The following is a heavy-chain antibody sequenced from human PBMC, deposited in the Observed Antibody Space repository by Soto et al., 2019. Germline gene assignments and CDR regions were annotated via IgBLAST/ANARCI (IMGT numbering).Heavy chain of an antibody. D-gene: IGHD3-3*01. J-gene: IGHJ3*02. Sequence: SENLSLTCTVSGGSISSGGDYWSWIRQHPGKCLEWIGYIYYSGSTYYNPSLKSRVTISVDTSKNQFSLKLSSVTAADTAVYYCARSSSYYDFWSGYSLRAFDIWGQGTMVTLSS. V-gene: IGHV4-31*03. CDR1: GGSISSGGDY. CDR3: ARSSSYYDFWSGYSLRAFDI. CDR2: IYYSGST.